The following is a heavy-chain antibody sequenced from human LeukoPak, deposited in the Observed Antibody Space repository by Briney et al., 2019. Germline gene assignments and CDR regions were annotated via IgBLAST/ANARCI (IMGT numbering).Heavy chain of an antibody. Sequence: ASVKVSCKASGYTFTGHYIHWVRQAPGQGLEWMGWINPNSGGTNYQQKFQDRVTMTRDTSSSTVYMELSRLRSDATAVYYCARDRGPDWWGSFDFWGQGTLVTVSS. V-gene: IGHV1-2*02. CDR2: INPNSGGT. CDR3: ARDRGPDWWGSFDF. D-gene: IGHD3-16*01. CDR1: GYTFTGHY. J-gene: IGHJ4*02.